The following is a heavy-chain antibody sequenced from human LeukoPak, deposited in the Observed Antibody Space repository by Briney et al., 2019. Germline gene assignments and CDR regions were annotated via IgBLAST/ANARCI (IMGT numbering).Heavy chain of an antibody. Sequence: GGSLRLSCAASGFTFSDYYMSWIRQAPGKGLEWVSYISSSSSYTNYADSVKGRFTISRDNAKNSLYLQMNSLRAEDTAVYYCAREGYDFWSGYPPFDYWGQGTLVTVSS. D-gene: IGHD3-3*01. CDR2: ISSSSSYT. V-gene: IGHV3-11*06. CDR1: GFTFSDYY. J-gene: IGHJ4*02. CDR3: AREGYDFWSGYPPFDY.